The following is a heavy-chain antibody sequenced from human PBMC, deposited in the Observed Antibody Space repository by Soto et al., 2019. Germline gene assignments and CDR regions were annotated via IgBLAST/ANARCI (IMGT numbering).Heavy chain of an antibody. CDR2: IGHLETT. CDR1: GVTISTYY. D-gene: IGHD2-15*01. Sequence: SETLSLPCAVSGVTISTYYWSWNRQSPEKGLEWLGYIGHLETTYYNPSFKSRLSLSIVRSRNQFSLSLSSMTAAAKAVYYCARGGGYDSFDFWGQGIQVTVGS. J-gene: IGHJ4*02. CDR3: ARGGGYDSFDF. V-gene: IGHV4-59*04.